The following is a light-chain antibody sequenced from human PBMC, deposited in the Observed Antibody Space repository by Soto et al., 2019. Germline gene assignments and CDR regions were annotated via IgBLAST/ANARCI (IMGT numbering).Light chain of an antibody. CDR1: QSISSY. CDR2: AAS. Sequence: DIRMNQSPASVSASVGDRVTITCRASQSISSYLNWYQQKPGKAPKLLIYAASSLQTGVPSRFSGSGSGTDFSLTISSLQPEDFSTYYCQQSYSTPRTCGQGTKV. V-gene: IGKV1-39*01. J-gene: IGKJ1*01. CDR3: QQSYSTPRT.